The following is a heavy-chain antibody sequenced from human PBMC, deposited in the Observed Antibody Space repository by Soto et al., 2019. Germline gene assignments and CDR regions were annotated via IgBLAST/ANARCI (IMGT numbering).Heavy chain of an antibody. CDR3: ARERVTMIVGFYYFDF. Sequence: GSLRLSCAGSGFSFSTSSMNWVRQAPGKELEWVSAISGTSDYRYYADSVKGRFTISRDNAKNSLFLQMNSLRVEDTAVYHCARERVTMIVGFYYFDFWGQGTLVTVSS. D-gene: IGHD3-22*01. V-gene: IGHV3-21*01. CDR1: GFSFSTSS. CDR2: ISGTSDYR. J-gene: IGHJ4*02.